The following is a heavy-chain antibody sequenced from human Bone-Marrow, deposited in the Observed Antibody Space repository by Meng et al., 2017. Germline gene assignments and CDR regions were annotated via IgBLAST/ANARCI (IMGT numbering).Heavy chain of an antibody. J-gene: IGHJ4*02. Sequence: SVKVSCKASGDTFNSFTFDWVRQAPGQGLEWMGGIIPIFGTTEYAQKFRGRVTITADESTSTAYMELSSLRSEDTAVFYCAAASYGWGSYQLSDYWGQGTLVTVSS. V-gene: IGHV1-69*13. CDR3: AAASYGWGSYQLSDY. D-gene: IGHD3-10*01. CDR2: IIPIFGTT. CDR1: GDTFNSFT.